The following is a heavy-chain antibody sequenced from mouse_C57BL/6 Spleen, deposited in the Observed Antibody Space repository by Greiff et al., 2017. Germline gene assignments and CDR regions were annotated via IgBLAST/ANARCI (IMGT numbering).Heavy chain of an antibody. CDR2: IRLKSDNYAT. CDR1: GFTFSNYW. CDR3: TLGSSYEAY. Sequence: EVKLMESGGGLVQPGGSMKLSCVASGFTFSNYWMNWVRQSPEKGLEWVAQIRLKSDNYATHYAESVKGRFTISRDDSKSSVYLQMNNLRAEDTGIYYCTLGSSYEAYWGQGTLVTVSA. D-gene: IGHD1-1*01. J-gene: IGHJ3*01. V-gene: IGHV6-3*01.